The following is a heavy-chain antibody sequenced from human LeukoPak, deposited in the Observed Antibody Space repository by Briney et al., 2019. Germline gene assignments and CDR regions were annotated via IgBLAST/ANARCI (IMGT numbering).Heavy chain of an antibody. Sequence: PGGSLRLSCAASGFTFRTYSMNWVRQAPGKGLEWIASVSKSSSYIYCADSVRGRFTISRDNANNSLYLQMNSLRAEDTAVYYCAKGSGVHYWGQGTLVIVFS. J-gene: IGHJ4*02. D-gene: IGHD3-10*01. CDR2: VSKSSSYI. V-gene: IGHV3-21*01. CDR3: AKGSGVHY. CDR1: GFTFRTYS.